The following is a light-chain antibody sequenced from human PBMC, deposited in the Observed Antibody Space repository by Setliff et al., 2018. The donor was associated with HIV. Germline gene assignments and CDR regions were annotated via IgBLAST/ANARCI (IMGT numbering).Light chain of an antibody. V-gene: IGLV2-14*01. J-gene: IGLJ2*01. CDR3: SSYTTTTIVV. CDR2: EVS. CDR1: NSDVGGYHY. Sequence: QSALTQPASVSGSPGQSITISCTGTNSDVGGYHYVSWYQQHPGKAPKLMIYEVSNRPSGVSNRFSGPKSGNTASLTISGLQAEDEADYYCSSYTTTTIVVFGGGTKVTVL.